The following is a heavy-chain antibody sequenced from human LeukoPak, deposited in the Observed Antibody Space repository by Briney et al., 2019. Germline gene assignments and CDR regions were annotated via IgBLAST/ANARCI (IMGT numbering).Heavy chain of an antibody. D-gene: IGHD3-10*01. CDR2: INHSGST. V-gene: IGHV4-34*01. Sequence: SETLSLTCAVYGGSFSGYYWSWIRQPPGKGLEWIGEINHSGSTNYNPSLKSRVTISVDTSKNQFSLKLSSVTAADTAVYYCARGQGRMVRGVTRPYYFDYWGQGTLVTVSS. CDR3: ARGQGRMVRGVTRPYYFDY. J-gene: IGHJ4*02. CDR1: GGSFSGYY.